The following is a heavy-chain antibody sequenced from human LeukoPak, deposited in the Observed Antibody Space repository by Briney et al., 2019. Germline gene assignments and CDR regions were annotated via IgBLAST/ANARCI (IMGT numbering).Heavy chain of an antibody. CDR1: GFTFSSYS. J-gene: IGHJ6*03. Sequence: GGSLRLSCAASGFTFSSYSMNWVRQAPGKGLEWVSYISSSSSTIYYADSVKGRFTISRDNAKNSLYLQMNSLRAEDTAVYYCARGQKYYYDSSGYYSQYYYYMDVWGKGTTVTVSS. D-gene: IGHD3-22*01. CDR3: ARGQKYYYDSSGYYSQYYYYMDV. CDR2: ISSSSSTI. V-gene: IGHV3-48*01.